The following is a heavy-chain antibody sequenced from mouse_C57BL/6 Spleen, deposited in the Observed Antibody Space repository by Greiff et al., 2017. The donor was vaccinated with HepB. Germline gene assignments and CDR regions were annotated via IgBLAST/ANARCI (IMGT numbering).Heavy chain of an antibody. CDR2: INPNNGGT. CDR3: ARRKPLYAMDY. Sequence: VHVKQSGPELVKPGASVKISCKASGYTFTDYYMNWVKQSHGKSLEWIGDINPNNGGTSYNQKFKGKATLTVDKSSSTAYMELRSLTSEDSAVYYCARRKPLYAMDYWGQGTSVTVSS. CDR1: GYTFTDYY. V-gene: IGHV1-26*01. J-gene: IGHJ4*01.